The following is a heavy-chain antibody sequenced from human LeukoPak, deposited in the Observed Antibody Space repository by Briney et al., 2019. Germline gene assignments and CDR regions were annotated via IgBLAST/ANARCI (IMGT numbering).Heavy chain of an antibody. J-gene: IGHJ4*02. D-gene: IGHD2-8*01. V-gene: IGHV4-39*07. CDR3: ARDLRCTNGVCYLFDY. CDR2: IYYSGST. Sequence: PSETLSLTCTVSGGSISSSSYYWGWIRQPPGKGLEWIGSIYYSGSTYYNPSLKSRVTISVDTSKNQFSLKLSPVTAADTAVYYCARDLRCTNGVCYLFDYWGQGTLVTVSS. CDR1: GGSISSSSYY.